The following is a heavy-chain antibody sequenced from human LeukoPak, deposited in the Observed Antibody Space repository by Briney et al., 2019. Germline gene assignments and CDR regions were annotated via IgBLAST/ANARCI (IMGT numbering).Heavy chain of an antibody. CDR2: MNPNSGNT. V-gene: IGHV1-8*01. CDR3: ARSKAIAVAGALY. J-gene: IGHJ4*02. Sequence: GASVKVSCKASGYTFTSYDINWVRQATGQGLEWMGWMNPNSGNTGYAQKFQGRVIVTRNTSISTAYMELSSLRSEDTAVYYCARSKAIAVAGALYWGQGTLVTVSS. CDR1: GYTFTSYD. D-gene: IGHD6-19*01.